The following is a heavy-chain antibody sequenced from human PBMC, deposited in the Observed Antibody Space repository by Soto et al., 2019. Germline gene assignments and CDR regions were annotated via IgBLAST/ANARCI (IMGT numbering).Heavy chain of an antibody. Sequence: GGSLRLSCAASGFTFSGSAMHWVRQASGKGLEWVGRIRSKANSYATAYAASVKGRFTISRDDSKNTAYLQMNSLKTEDTAVYYCNRKDYDILTGYYSDYWGQGTLVTVSS. CDR3: NRKDYDILTGYYSDY. CDR2: IRSKANSYAT. D-gene: IGHD3-9*01. CDR1: GFTFSGSA. J-gene: IGHJ4*02. V-gene: IGHV3-73*01.